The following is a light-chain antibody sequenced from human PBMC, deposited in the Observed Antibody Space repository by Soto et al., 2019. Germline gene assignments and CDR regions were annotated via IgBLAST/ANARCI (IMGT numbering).Light chain of an antibody. Sequence: DIQMTLSPSSLSASVGDRVTITCRASQTINSYLNWYQQRPGKAPMLLIFAASSLQSGVPSRFSCSGSGTYFTLTISSLQPEDFATYYCQQSYSIPLTFGGGTKVEIK. V-gene: IGKV1-39*01. CDR3: QQSYSIPLT. J-gene: IGKJ4*01. CDR1: QTINSY. CDR2: AAS.